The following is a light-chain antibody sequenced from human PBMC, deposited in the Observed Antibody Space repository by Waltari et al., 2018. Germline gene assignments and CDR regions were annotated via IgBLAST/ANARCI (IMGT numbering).Light chain of an antibody. CDR2: EAS. CDR1: QSIRSS. Sequence: DIQMTQSTSTLSASVGDRVTIPCRASQSIRSSLAWYQQKPGKAPKFLIYEASSLESGVPSRFSGSGSGTEFTLTISSLQPDDFATYFCQQYDAYALTFGGGTKVEIK. CDR3: QQYDAYALT. V-gene: IGKV1-5*03. J-gene: IGKJ4*01.